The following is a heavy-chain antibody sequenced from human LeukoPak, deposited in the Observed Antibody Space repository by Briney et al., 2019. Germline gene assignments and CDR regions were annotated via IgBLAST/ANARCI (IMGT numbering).Heavy chain of an antibody. CDR1: GFTFDDYA. Sequence: PGGSLRLSCAASGFTFDDYAMHWVRQAPGKGLEWVSGNSWNSGSIGYADSVKGRFTISRDNAKNSLYLQMNSLRAEDTALYYCAKAHRVTGAFDIWGQGTMVTVSS. CDR3: AKAHRVTGAFDI. J-gene: IGHJ3*02. D-gene: IGHD5-18*01. V-gene: IGHV3-9*01. CDR2: NSWNSGSI.